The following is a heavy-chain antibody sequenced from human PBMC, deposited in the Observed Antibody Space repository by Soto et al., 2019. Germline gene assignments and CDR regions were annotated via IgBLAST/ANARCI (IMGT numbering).Heavy chain of an antibody. D-gene: IGHD3-22*01. V-gene: IGHV3-30*04. CDR3: AREEMYYYDSSGYYPPDC. CDR1: GFTFSSYA. Sequence: PWGSLRLSCAASGFTFSSYAMHWVRQDPGKGLEWVAVISYDGRNKYYADSVKGRFTISRDNSKNTLYLQMNSLRAEDTAVYYCAREEMYYYDSSGYYPPDCWGDGTLVIVSA. J-gene: IGHJ4*01. CDR2: ISYDGRNK.